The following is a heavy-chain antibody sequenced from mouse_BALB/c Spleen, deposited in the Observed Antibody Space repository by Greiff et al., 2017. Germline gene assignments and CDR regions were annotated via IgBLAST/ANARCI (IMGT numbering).Heavy chain of an antibody. CDR2: INPSTGYT. V-gene: IGHV1-7*01. Sequence: VQLQQSGAELAKPGASVKMSCKASGYTFTSYWMHWVKQRPGQGLEWIGYINPSTGYTEYNQKFKDKATLTADKSSSTAYMQLSSLTSEDSAVYYCASYTRGDYWGQGTSVTVSS. CDR1: GYTFTSYW. J-gene: IGHJ4*01. CDR3: ASYTRGDY.